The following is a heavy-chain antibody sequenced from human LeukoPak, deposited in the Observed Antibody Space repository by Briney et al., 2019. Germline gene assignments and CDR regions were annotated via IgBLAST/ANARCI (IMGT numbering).Heavy chain of an antibody. V-gene: IGHV4-61*02. CDR2: IYTSGST. J-gene: IGHJ3*02. Sequence: PSQTLSLTCTVSGGSISSGSYYWSWIRQPAGKGLEWIGRIYTSGSTNYNPSLKSRVTISVDTSKNQFSLKLSSVTAADTAVYYCARAAGDAFDIWGQGTMVTVSS. CDR3: ARAAGDAFDI. CDR1: GGSISSGSYY. D-gene: IGHD6-19*01.